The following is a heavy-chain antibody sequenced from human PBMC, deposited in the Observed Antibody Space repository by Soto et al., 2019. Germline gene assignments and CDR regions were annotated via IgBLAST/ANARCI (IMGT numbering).Heavy chain of an antibody. D-gene: IGHD1-26*01. CDR3: ARTTPLDPVHFDS. Sequence: QVQLVQSGAEVKKPGASVKVSCKASDYTFTSYGISWVRQAPGQGIEWMGWSSAYNGNANYAQNLQGRVTMTTATATSTASMELRSLRSDDTAMYYCARTTPLDPVHFDSWGQGTLVTVSS. CDR2: SSAYNGNA. J-gene: IGHJ4*02. V-gene: IGHV1-18*01. CDR1: DYTFTSYG.